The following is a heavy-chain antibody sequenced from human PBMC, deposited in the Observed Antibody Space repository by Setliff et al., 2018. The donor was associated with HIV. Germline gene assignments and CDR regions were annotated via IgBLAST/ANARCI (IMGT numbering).Heavy chain of an antibody. V-gene: IGHV1-46*01. J-gene: IGHJ4*02. CDR1: GYTFTSYG. Sequence: ASVKVSCKASGYTFTSYGISWVRQAPGQGLEWMGRIAPSSGGIHYAQKFQDRVTMTRDTSTSTVYMDLSRLRSEDTAVYYCAREFPGGTKGFDYWGQGTLVTVSS. D-gene: IGHD1-1*01. CDR2: IAPSSGGI. CDR3: AREFPGGTKGFDY.